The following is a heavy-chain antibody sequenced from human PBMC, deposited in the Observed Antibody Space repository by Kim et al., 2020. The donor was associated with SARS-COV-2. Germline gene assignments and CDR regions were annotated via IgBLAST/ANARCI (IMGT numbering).Heavy chain of an antibody. V-gene: IGHV4-34*01. CDR2: INHSGST. Sequence: SETLSLTCAVYGGSFSGYYWSWIRQPPGKGLEWIGEINHSGSTNYNPSLKSRVTISVDTSKNQFSLKLSSVTAADTAVYYCARWHLGPRILFNRVGVWFDPWGQGTLVTVSS. CDR1: GGSFSGYY. D-gene: IGHD2-15*01. CDR3: ARWHLGPRILFNRVGVWFDP. J-gene: IGHJ5*02.